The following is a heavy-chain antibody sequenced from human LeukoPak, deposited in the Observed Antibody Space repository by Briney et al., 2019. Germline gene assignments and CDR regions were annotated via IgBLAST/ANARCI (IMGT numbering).Heavy chain of an antibody. V-gene: IGHV3-48*01. CDR2: ISSSSSTI. J-gene: IGHJ3*02. CDR1: GFTFSSYS. CDR3: AHLPGIFGVVIILNDAFDI. Sequence: GGSLRLSCAASGFTFSSYSMNWVRQAPGKGLEWVSYISSSSSTIYYADSVKGRFTISRDNSKNTLYLQMNSLRAEDTAVYYCAHLPGIFGVVIILNDAFDIWGQGTMVTVSS. D-gene: IGHD3-3*01.